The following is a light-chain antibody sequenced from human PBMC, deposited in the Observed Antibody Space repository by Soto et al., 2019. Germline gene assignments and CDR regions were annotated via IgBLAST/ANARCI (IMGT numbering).Light chain of an antibody. Sequence: QSVLTQPASVSGSPGQSITISCTGTSSDAGGYNYVSWYQQHPGKAPKLMIYEVSNRPSGVSIRFSGSKSGNTASLTISGLQADDEADYYCSSYTSSTSLDVFGTGTKVTVL. V-gene: IGLV2-14*01. CDR2: EVS. CDR1: SSDAGGYNY. J-gene: IGLJ1*01. CDR3: SSYTSSTSLDV.